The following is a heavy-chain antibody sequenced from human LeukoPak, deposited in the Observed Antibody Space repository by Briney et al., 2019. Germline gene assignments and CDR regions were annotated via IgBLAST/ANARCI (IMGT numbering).Heavy chain of an antibody. CDR3: AKDRSGLRYFDWSYYYYGMDV. V-gene: IGHV3-30*18. CDR1: GFTFSSYG. J-gene: IGHJ6*02. D-gene: IGHD3-9*01. Sequence: GGSLRLSCAASGFTFSSYGMHWVRQAPGKGLEWVAVISYDGSNKYYADSVKGRFTISRDNSKNTLYLQMNSLRAEDTAVYYCAKDRSGLRYFDWSYYYYGMDVWGQGTTVTVSS. CDR2: ISYDGSNK.